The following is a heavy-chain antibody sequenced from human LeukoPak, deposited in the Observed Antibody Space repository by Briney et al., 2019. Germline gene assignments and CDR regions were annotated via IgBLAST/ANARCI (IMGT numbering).Heavy chain of an antibody. CDR2: IYYSGST. V-gene: IGHV4-39*01. D-gene: IGHD3-16*02. J-gene: IGHJ4*02. CDR1: GGSISSSSYY. CDR3: ARFVWGSYRYGHY. Sequence: SGPGLVKPSETLSLTCTVSGGSISSSSYYWGWIRQPPGKGLEWIGSIYYSGSTYYNPSLKSRVTISVDTSKNQFSLKLSSVTAADTAVYYCARFVWGSYRYGHYWGQGTLVTVSS.